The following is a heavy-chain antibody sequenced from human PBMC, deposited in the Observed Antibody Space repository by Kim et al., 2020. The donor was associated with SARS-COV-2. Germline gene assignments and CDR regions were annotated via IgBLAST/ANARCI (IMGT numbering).Heavy chain of an antibody. Sequence: ASVKVSCNASGYTFTSYGFSWVRQAPGQGLEWMGWISVHNDNTNYAQKFQGSVTMTTDRSTSTVYMELRSLRSDDTAVYYCARNFVSGSYFGEWGQGTLVTVAS. CDR2: ISVHNDNT. J-gene: IGHJ4*02. D-gene: IGHD1-26*01. CDR1: GYTFTSYG. CDR3: ARNFVSGSYFGE. V-gene: IGHV1-18*01.